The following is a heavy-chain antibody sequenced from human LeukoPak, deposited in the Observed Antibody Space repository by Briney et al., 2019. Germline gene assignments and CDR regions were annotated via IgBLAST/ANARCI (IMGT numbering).Heavy chain of an antibody. D-gene: IGHD6-19*01. CDR1: GGLISSSSYY. CDR2: FYYSGST. Sequence: SETLSLTCTVSGGLISSSSYYWGLIRQPPEKGLEWIGSFYYSGSTYYHPSLMSRVTISVDTSKNQFSLNLSSVTAADTAVYYCARTAGVAVAGSRQYFDYWGQGTLVTVSS. J-gene: IGHJ4*02. CDR3: ARTAGVAVAGSRQYFDY. V-gene: IGHV4-39*01.